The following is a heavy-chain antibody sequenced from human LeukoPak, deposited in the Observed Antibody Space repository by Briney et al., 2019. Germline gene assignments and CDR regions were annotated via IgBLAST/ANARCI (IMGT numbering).Heavy chain of an antibody. V-gene: IGHV4-59*01. CDR2: IYYSGST. J-gene: IGHJ3*02. CDR3: ARGLAYYYDSSGYYTTDAFDI. Sequence: SETLSLTCTVSGGSISSYYWSWIRQPPGKGLEWIGYIYYSGSTNYNPSLKSRVTISVDTSKNQFSLKLSSVTAADTAVYYCARGLAYYYDSSGYYTTDAFDIWGQGTMVTVSS. D-gene: IGHD3-22*01. CDR1: GGSISSYY.